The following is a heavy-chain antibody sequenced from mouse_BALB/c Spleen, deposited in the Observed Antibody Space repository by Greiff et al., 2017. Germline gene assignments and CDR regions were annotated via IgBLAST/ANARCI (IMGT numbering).Heavy chain of an antibody. Sequence: ESGPGLVKPSQSLSLTCTVTGYSITSYYAWNWIRQFPGNILEWMGYISYSGSTSYNPSLKSRISITRDTSKNQFFLQLNSVTTEDTATYYCAGRGFAYWGQGTLVTVSA. V-gene: IGHV3-2*02. CDR1: GYSITSYYA. J-gene: IGHJ3*01. CDR3: AGRGFAY. CDR2: ISYSGST.